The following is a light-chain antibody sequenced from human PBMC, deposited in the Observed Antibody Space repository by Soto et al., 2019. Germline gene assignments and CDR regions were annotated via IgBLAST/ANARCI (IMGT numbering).Light chain of an antibody. J-gene: IGKJ1*01. V-gene: IGKV3-20*01. Sequence: IVLPQSPGTLSLSPGERATLSCRASQSVSSSYVAWYQQIPGQTPRLLIYGASSRAAGVPDRFSGSGSGTDFTLTISRLEPEDFAVYYCQQHGSSPWMFGQGTKVDI. CDR1: QSVSSSY. CDR3: QQHGSSPWM. CDR2: GAS.